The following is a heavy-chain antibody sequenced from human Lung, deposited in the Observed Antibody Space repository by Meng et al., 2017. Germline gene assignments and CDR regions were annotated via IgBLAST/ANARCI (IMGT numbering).Heavy chain of an antibody. CDR1: GDSVSSNSAA. Sequence: HVHLQQSGPGLVKPSQTLSPTCAISGDSVSSNSAAWNGIRQSPSRGLEWLGRTYYRSKWYNGYAVSVRSRITINPDTSKNQFSLQLNSVTPEDTAVYYCARSQQWLDSWGQGTLVTVSS. CDR3: ARSQQWLDS. CDR2: TYYRSKWYN. J-gene: IGHJ4*02. D-gene: IGHD6-19*01. V-gene: IGHV6-1*01.